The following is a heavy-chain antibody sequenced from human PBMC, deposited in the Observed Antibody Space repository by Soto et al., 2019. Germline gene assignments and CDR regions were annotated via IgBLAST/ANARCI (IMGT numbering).Heavy chain of an antibody. CDR2: ISSNGGST. CDR3: ARDGGARITMVRGVIIPGEFDY. D-gene: IGHD3-10*01. V-gene: IGHV3-64*01. J-gene: IGHJ4*02. Sequence: GESLKISCAASGFTFSSYAMHWVRQAPGKGLEYVSAISSNGGSTYYANSVKGRFTISRDNSKNTLYLQMGSLRAEDMAVYYCARDGGARITMVRGVIIPGEFDYWGQGTLVTVSS. CDR1: GFTFSSYA.